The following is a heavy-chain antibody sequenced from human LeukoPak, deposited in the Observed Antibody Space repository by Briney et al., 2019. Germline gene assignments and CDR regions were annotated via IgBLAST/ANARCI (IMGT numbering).Heavy chain of an antibody. Sequence: GSLRLSCAASGFTFSSYAMSWVRQAPGKGLEWIGEINHSGSTNYNPSLKSRVTISVDTSKNQFSLKLSSVTAADTAVYYCARGRDSSGYGPFDYWGQGTLVTVSS. CDR3: ARGRDSSGYGPFDY. V-gene: IGHV4-34*01. CDR1: GFTFSSYA. D-gene: IGHD3-22*01. J-gene: IGHJ4*02. CDR2: INHSGST.